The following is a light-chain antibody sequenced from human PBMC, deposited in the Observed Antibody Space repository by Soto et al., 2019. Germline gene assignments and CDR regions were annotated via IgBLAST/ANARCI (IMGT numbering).Light chain of an antibody. Sequence: EIVMTQSPATLSVSPGERATLSCMASQSVRNNNLNWYQQKAGQAPRLLIYGASIRTTGIPDSFTGSGSGTDFTLTISRLEHEDFALYFCQQYGSSAPITFGQGTRLEIK. J-gene: IGKJ5*01. CDR1: QSVRNNN. CDR2: GAS. CDR3: QQYGSSAPIT. V-gene: IGKV3-20*01.